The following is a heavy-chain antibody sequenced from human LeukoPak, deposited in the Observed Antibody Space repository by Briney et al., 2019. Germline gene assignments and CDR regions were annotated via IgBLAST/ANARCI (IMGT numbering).Heavy chain of an antibody. CDR3: ARAVSWTDYYYYMDV. J-gene: IGHJ6*03. CDR2: IYYSGST. Sequence: PSETLSLTCTVSGGSISSSSYYWGWIRQPPGKGLEWIGSIYYSGSTYYNPSLTSRVTISVDTSKNQFSLKLSSVTAADTAVYYCARAVSWTDYYYYMDVWGKGTTVTVSS. CDR1: GGSISSSSYY. V-gene: IGHV4-39*07. D-gene: IGHD6-13*01.